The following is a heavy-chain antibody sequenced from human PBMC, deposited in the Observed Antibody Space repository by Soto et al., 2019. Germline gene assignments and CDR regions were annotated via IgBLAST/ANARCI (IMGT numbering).Heavy chain of an antibody. J-gene: IGHJ4*02. V-gene: IGHV4-59*01. CDR2: IYYSGST. CDR3: AASTMIVENFDY. D-gene: IGHD3-22*01. Sequence: PSETLSLTCTVSGGSISSYYWSWIRQPPGKGLEWIGYIYYSGSTNYNPSLKSRVTISVDTSKNQFSLKLSSVTAADTAVYYCAASTMIVENFDYWAQGTLVTVSS. CDR1: GGSISSYY.